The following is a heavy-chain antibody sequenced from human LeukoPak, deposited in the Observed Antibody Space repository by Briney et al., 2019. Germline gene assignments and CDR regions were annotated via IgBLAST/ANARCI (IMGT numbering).Heavy chain of an antibody. J-gene: IGHJ5*02. CDR2: IRSKAYGGTT. CDR3: TRDDYGDL. V-gene: IGHV3-49*03. D-gene: IGHD4-17*01. CDR1: GFTFGDYA. Sequence: GGSLRLSCTASGFTFGDYAMSWFRQAPGKGLEWVGFIRSKAYGGTTEYAASVKGRFTISRGDSKSLAYLQMNSLKTEDTAIYFCTRDDYGDLWGQGTLVTVSS.